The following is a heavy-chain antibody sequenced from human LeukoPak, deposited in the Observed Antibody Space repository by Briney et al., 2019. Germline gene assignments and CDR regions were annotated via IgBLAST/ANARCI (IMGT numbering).Heavy chain of an antibody. CDR2: IGPDGSET. Sequence: PGGSLRVSCAASAFSLRSKWMSCFRQAPGKGPEWVAHIGPDGSETYYVDSAMGRFTISRDNAKNSVYLEMNSLRAEDTAVYYCATMVSISGDSWGQGTLVTVSS. D-gene: IGHD2-8*01. CDR3: ATMVSISGDS. CDR1: AFSLRSKW. V-gene: IGHV3-7*01. J-gene: IGHJ5*01.